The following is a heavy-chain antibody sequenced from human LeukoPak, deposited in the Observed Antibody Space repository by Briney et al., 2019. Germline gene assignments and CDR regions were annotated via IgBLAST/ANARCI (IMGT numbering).Heavy chain of an antibody. Sequence: ASLKVSCKASGYTSTDYYMHWVRQAPGQGLEWMGWINPNSVGTIYAQKFQDRVTLTRDTSISTAYMELSRLRSDDTAVYYCARHPNLDYWGQGTLVIVSS. CDR3: ARHPNLDY. CDR1: GYTSTDYY. CDR2: INPNSVGT. V-gene: IGHV1-2*02. J-gene: IGHJ4*02.